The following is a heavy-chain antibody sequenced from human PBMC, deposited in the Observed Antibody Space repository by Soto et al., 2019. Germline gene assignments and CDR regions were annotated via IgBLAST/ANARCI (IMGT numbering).Heavy chain of an antibody. Sequence: GGSLRLSCAASGFTVSSNYMSWVRQAPGKGLEWVSVIYSGGSTYYADSVKGRFTISRDNSKNTLYLQMNSLRAEDTAVYYCARCNQGDGYSPPDYFDYWGQGTLVTVSS. D-gene: IGHD2-15*01. CDR3: ARCNQGDGYSPPDYFDY. CDR2: IYSGGST. J-gene: IGHJ4*02. CDR1: GFTVSSNY. V-gene: IGHV3-53*01.